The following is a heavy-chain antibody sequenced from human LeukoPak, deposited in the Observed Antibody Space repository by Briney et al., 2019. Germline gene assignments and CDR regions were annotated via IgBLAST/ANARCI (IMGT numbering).Heavy chain of an antibody. V-gene: IGHV4-31*03. Sequence: PSETLSLTCTVSGGSISSGGYYWSWIRQHPGKGLEWIGYIYYSGSTNYNPSLKSRVTISVDTSKNQFSLKLSSVTAADTAVYYCARGKKVSNYYDSSGYSRYYFDYWGQGTLVTVSS. CDR2: IYYSGST. D-gene: IGHD3-22*01. CDR1: GGSISSGGYY. CDR3: ARGKKVSNYYDSSGYSRYYFDY. J-gene: IGHJ4*02.